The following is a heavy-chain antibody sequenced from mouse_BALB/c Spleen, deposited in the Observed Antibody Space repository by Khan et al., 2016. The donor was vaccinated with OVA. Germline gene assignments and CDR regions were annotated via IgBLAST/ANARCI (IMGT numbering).Heavy chain of an antibody. D-gene: IGHD2-14*01. J-gene: IGHJ3*01. CDR2: IWSGGST. CDR1: GFSLTTYG. V-gene: IGHV2-4-1*01. CDR3: ARNSYRYDFAY. Sequence: QVQLKQSGPGPVQPSQSLSITCTVTGFSLTTYGVHWVRQSPGKGLEWLGVIWSGGSTDYNVAFISRLSISKDNSKSQVFFKMNSLQADDTAIYYCARNSYRYDFAYWGQGTLVTVSA.